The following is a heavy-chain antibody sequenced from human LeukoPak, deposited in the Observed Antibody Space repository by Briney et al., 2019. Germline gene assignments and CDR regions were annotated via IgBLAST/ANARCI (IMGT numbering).Heavy chain of an antibody. CDR1: GFTFSSYA. CDR3: ARGPTGAFGELLPFDY. D-gene: IGHD3-10*01. Sequence: GGSLRLSCAASGFTFSSYAMHWVRQAPGKGLEWVAVISYDGSNKYYADSVKGRFTISRDNSKNTLYLQMNSLRAEDTAVYYCARGPTGAFGELLPFDYWGQGTLVTVSS. J-gene: IGHJ4*02. CDR2: ISYDGSNK. V-gene: IGHV3-30-3*01.